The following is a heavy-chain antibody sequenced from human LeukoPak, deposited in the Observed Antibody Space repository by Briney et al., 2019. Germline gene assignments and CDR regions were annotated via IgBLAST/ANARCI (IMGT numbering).Heavy chain of an antibody. V-gene: IGHV1-69*13. D-gene: IGHD5-24*01. Sequence: ASVKVSCKASGYTFTSYYMHWVRQAPGQGLEWMGGIIPIFGTANYAQKFQGRVTITADESTSTAYMELSSLRSEDTAVYYCARGAEMATIDYFDYWGQGTLVTVSS. J-gene: IGHJ4*02. CDR1: GYTFTSYY. CDR3: ARGAEMATIDYFDY. CDR2: IIPIFGTA.